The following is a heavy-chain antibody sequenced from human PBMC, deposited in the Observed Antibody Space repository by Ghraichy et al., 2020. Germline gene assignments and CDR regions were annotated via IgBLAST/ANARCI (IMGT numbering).Heavy chain of an antibody. CDR1: GFTVSSNY. CDR2: IYSGGST. CDR3: ARSPDGGYSYGLGMDV. V-gene: IGHV3-66*02. J-gene: IGHJ6*02. D-gene: IGHD5-18*01. Sequence: GGSLRLSCAASGFTVSSNYMSWVRQAPGKGLEWVSVIYSGGSTYYADSVKGRFTISRDNSKNTLYLQMNSLRADDTAVYYFARSPDGGYSYGLGMDVWGQGTTVTVSS.